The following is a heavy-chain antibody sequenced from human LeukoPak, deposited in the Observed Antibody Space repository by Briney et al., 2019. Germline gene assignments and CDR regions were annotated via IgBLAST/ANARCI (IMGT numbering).Heavy chain of an antibody. D-gene: IGHD3-3*01. CDR1: GFTFSDYY. V-gene: IGHV3-30*03. CDR3: ARGTDYDFWSGYYTYFDY. Sequence: GGSLRLSCAASGFTFSDYYMSWIRQAPGKGLEWVAVISYDGSNKYYADSVKGRFTISRDNSKNTLYLQMNSLRAEDTAVYYCARGTDYDFWSGYYTYFDYWGQGTLVTVSS. CDR2: ISYDGSNK. J-gene: IGHJ4*02.